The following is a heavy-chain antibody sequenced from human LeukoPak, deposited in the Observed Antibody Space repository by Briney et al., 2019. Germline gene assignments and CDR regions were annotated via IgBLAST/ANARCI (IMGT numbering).Heavy chain of an antibody. J-gene: IGHJ6*03. D-gene: IGHD1-14*01. CDR2: INHSGST. CDR1: GGSFGGYY. V-gene: IGHV4-34*01. CDR3: ARGGLRNRIYYYYMDV. Sequence: KPSETLSLTCAVYGGSFGGYYWSWIRQPPGKGLEWIGEINHSGSTNYNPSLKSRVTISVDTSKNQFSLKLSSVTAADTTVYYCARGGLRNRIYYYYMDVXXKGTTVTVSS.